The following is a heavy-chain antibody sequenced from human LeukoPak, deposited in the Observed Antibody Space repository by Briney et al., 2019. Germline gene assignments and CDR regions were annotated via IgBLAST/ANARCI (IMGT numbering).Heavy chain of an antibody. D-gene: IGHD4-17*01. J-gene: IGHJ4*02. CDR1: GYTLTELS. V-gene: IGHV1-24*01. CDR3: ATAGTSLRNPYGDHSDY. CDR2: FDPEDGET. Sequence: ASVKVSCKVSGYTLTELSMHWVRQAPGKGLEWMGGFDPEDGETIYAQKFQDRVTMTEDTSTDTAYMELSSLRSEDTAVYYCATAGTSLRNPYGDHSDYWGQGTLVTVSS.